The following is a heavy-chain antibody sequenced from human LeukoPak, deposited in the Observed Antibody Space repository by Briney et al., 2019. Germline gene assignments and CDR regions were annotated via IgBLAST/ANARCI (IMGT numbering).Heavy chain of an antibody. CDR1: GGSISSGGYY. V-gene: IGHV4-30-4*01. J-gene: IGHJ3*02. CDR3: ARELVDAFDI. Sequence: SETLSLTCTVSGGSISSGGYYWSWIRLPPGKGLEWIGYVYYSGSTYYNPSLKSRVTILVDTSKNQFSLKLSSVTAADTGVYYCARELVDAFDIWGQGTMVTVSS. D-gene: IGHD2-21*01. CDR2: VYYSGST.